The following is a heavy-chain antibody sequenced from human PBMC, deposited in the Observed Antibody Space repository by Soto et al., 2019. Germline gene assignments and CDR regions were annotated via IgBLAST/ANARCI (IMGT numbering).Heavy chain of an antibody. V-gene: IGHV4-61*01. J-gene: IGHJ4*02. CDR3: ARSVHYSDGSNYSPFDY. CDR2: FYYTGST. Sequence: SETLSLTCTVSCGSVSSGNYYWSWIRQPPGKGLEWIGYFYYTGSTNYNPSLKSRVTISIDASKNQFSLRLSSVTAADTAVYYCARSVHYSDGSNYSPFDYWGQGTLVTVSS. D-gene: IGHD3-22*01. CDR1: CGSVSSGNYY.